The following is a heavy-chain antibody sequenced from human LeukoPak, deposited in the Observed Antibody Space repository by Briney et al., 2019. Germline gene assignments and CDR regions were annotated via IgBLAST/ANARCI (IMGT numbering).Heavy chain of an antibody. J-gene: IGHJ4*02. CDR3: ATHDTMVGIS. V-gene: IGHV3-23*01. CDR1: GFSFSRNA. CDR2: VGGSNTDT. D-gene: IGHD1-26*01. Sequence: GGSLRLSCVASGFSFSRNAMNWLRQPPGKGLEWVSGVGGSNTDTSYADSVKGRFTISRDNSQNTVSLVMNNRRAEDTAIYYCATHDTMVGISWGQGTLVTVSS.